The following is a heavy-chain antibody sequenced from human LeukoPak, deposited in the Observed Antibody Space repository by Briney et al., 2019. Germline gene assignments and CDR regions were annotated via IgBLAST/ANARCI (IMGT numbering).Heavy chain of an antibody. Sequence: SETLSLTCTLSGGSISSDSFYWGWIRQPPGKGPEWIRTIYYSGNTYYNPSLKSRVTISVDTSKNQFSLKLSSVTAADAAVYYCARHKDPAYYYYYYGLDVWGQGTTVTVSS. CDR3: ARHKDPAYYYYYYGLDV. V-gene: IGHV4-39*01. CDR1: GGSISSDSFY. J-gene: IGHJ6*02. CDR2: IYYSGNT.